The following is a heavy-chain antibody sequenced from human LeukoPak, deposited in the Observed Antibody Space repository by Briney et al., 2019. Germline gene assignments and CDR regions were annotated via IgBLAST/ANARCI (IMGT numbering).Heavy chain of an antibody. CDR2: IRYDGSNK. CDR3: AKEGAVDYYYYMDV. CDR1: GFPFSSYG. D-gene: IGHD4-23*01. V-gene: IGHV3-30*02. J-gene: IGHJ6*03. Sequence: GSLRLSCAASGFPFSSYGMHWVRQAAGKGLEWVAFIRYDGSNKYYADSVKGRFTISRDNSKNTLYLQMNSLRAEDTAVYYCAKEGAVDYYYYMDVWGKGTTVTVSS.